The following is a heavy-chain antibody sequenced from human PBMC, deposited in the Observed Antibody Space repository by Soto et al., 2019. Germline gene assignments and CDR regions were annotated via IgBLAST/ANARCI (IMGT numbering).Heavy chain of an antibody. J-gene: IGHJ6*02. CDR3: AKDGAAARPGRLSYSYGMDV. CDR2: ISWDGGST. V-gene: IGHV3-43D*03. CDR1: GFTFDDYA. Sequence: GGSLRLSCAASGFTFDDYAMHWVRQAPGKGLEWVSLISWDGGSTYYADSVKGRFTISRDKSKNSLYLQMKSLRAEDTALYDCAKDGAAARPGRLSYSYGMDVWGQGTPVTVSS. D-gene: IGHD6-6*01.